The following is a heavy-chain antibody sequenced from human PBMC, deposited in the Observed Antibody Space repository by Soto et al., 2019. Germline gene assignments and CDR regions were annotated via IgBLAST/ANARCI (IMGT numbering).Heavy chain of an antibody. J-gene: IGHJ4*02. D-gene: IGHD3-10*01. CDR1: GFSFRWFG. Sequence: GGSLRRSCSGSGFSFRWFGMNWVRQAPGKGLEWVARISNDGSNEYYVDSVKGRFTISRDNSKNTLYLQMDSLRAEDTAVYYCAKGEVRGIIPSSFDDRGRVTLITVSS. CDR2: ISNDGSNE. CDR3: AKGEVRGIIPSSFDD. V-gene: IGHV3-30*18.